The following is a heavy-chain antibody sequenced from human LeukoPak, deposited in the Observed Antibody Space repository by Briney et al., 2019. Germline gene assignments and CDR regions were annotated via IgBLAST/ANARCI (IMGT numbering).Heavy chain of an antibody. V-gene: IGHV1-2*02. J-gene: IGHJ4*02. CDR2: ISPNSGGS. CDR3: ARTPRGYCSGGSCQDY. Sequence: ASVKVSCKASGYTFTSYDINWVRQAPGQGLEWMGWISPNSGGSNFAQKFQGRVTMTRNTSISTAYMELSRLRSDDTAVYYCARTPRGYCSGGSCQDYWGQGTLVTVSS. D-gene: IGHD2-15*01. CDR1: GYTFTSYD.